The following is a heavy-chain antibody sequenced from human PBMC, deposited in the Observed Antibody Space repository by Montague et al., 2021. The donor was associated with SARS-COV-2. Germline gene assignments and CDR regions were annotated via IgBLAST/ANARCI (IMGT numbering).Heavy chain of an antibody. CDR1: GGSFSGYY. Sequence: SETLSLTCAVYGGSFSGYYWGWIRQPPGKGLEWIGEINHSGSTNXXPSLKSRVTISVDTSKNQFSLKLSSVTAADTAVYYCARGRGTALFRRVYFGMDVWGQGTTVTVSS. D-gene: IGHD1-1*01. J-gene: IGHJ6*02. V-gene: IGHV4-34*01. CDR2: INHSGST. CDR3: ARGRGTALFRRVYFGMDV.